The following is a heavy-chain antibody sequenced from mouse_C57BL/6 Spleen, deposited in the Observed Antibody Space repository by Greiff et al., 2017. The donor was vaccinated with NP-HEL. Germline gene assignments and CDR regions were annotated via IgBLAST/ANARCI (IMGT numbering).Heavy chain of an antibody. V-gene: IGHV1-64*01. D-gene: IGHD1-1*01. CDR3: ARPPYYYGSSPYWYFDV. J-gene: IGHJ1*03. CDR2: IHPNSGST. Sequence: VQLQQPGAELVKPGASVKLSCKASGYTFTSYWMHWVKQRPGQGLEWIGMIHPNSGSTNYNEKFKSKATLTVDKSSSTAYMQLSSLTSEDSAVYYCARPPYYYGSSPYWYFDVWGTGTTVTVSS. CDR1: GYTFTSYW.